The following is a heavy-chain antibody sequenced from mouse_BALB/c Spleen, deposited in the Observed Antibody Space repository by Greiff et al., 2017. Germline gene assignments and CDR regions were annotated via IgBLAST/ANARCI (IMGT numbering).Heavy chain of an antibody. D-gene: IGHD1-1*01. CDR3: ASTTVVALYAMDY. CDR2: IWGDGST. Sequence: VQRVESGPGLVAPSQSLSITCTVSGFSLTGYGVNWVRQPPGKGLEWLGMIWGDGSTDYNSALKSRLSISKDNSKSQVFLKMNSLQTDDTARYYCASTTVVALYAMDYWGQGTSVTVSS. CDR1: GFSLTGYG. V-gene: IGHV2-6-7*01. J-gene: IGHJ4*01.